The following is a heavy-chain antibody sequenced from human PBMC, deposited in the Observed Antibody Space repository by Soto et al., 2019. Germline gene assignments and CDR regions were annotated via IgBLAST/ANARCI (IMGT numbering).Heavy chain of an antibody. J-gene: IGHJ4*02. CDR2: IYSGGYT. Sequence: GGSLRLSCAASGFIVNSNYMSWVRQVPGKRLEWVSVIYSGGYTHYADSVKGRFTISRHNIKNTLYLQMNSLRAEDTAVYYCARVYGDYGGFFEYWGQGTQVTVSP. CDR1: GFIVNSNY. D-gene: IGHD4-17*01. V-gene: IGHV3-53*04. CDR3: ARVYGDYGGFFEY.